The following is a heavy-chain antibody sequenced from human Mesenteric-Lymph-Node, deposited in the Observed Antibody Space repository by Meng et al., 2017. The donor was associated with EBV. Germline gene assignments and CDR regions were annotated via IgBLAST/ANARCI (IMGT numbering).Heavy chain of an antibody. CDR1: GYSFTSTY. Sequence: QVAMVQSWAEVKRPWSSVKDSCKAFGYSFTSTYIRWVRQSPGQGLEWMGMIDSNGGRSTYAQKFQGRVTMTRDTSTSTVYLELSSLRSEDTAVFYCARPPGGRFSYFDYWGQGTLVTVSS. CDR3: ARPPGGRFSYFDY. D-gene: IGHD1-14*01. V-gene: IGHV1-46*01. CDR2: IDSNGGRS. J-gene: IGHJ4*02.